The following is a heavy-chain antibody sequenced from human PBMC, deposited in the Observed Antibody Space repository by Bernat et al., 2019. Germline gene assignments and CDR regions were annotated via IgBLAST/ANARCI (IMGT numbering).Heavy chain of an antibody. V-gene: IGHV3-48*01. D-gene: IGHD3-3*01. CDR1: GFTFSIYS. J-gene: IGHJ4*02. Sequence: EVQLVESGGDLVQPGGSLRLSCAASGFTFSIYSMNWVRQAPGKGLEWVSYINGSGSLIYYADSVKGRFTISRDKAKNSLFLQRNSLRAEDTAVYYCARLTRGQILGNWGQGTLVTVSS. CDR3: ARLTRGQILGN. CDR2: INGSGSLI.